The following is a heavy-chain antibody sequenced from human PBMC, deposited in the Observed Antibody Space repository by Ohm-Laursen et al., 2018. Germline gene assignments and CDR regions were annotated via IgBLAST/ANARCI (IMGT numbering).Heavy chain of an antibody. Sequence: GTLSLTCAVSGGSISSDYWSWIRQPPGKGLEWIGYIYYSGSTNYNPSLKSRVTISVDTSKNQFSLKVSSVTAADTAVYYCARHKRLDPWGQGTLVTVSS. CDR3: ARHKRLDP. CDR2: IYYSGST. CDR1: GGSISSDY. J-gene: IGHJ5*02. V-gene: IGHV4-59*08.